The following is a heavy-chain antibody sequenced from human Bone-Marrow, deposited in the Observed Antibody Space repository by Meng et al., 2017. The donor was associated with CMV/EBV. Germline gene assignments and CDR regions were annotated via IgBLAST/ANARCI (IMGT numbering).Heavy chain of an antibody. Sequence: ASVKVSCKASGYTFTGYYMHWVRQAPGQGLEWMGWINPNSGGTNYAQKVQGRVTMTTDTSTRTAYMELRSLRSDDTAVYYCARDEVPAAISVYFQHWGQGTLVTVSS. D-gene: IGHD2-2*02. J-gene: IGHJ1*01. V-gene: IGHV1-2*02. CDR1: GYTFTGYY. CDR3: ARDEVPAAISVYFQH. CDR2: INPNSGGT.